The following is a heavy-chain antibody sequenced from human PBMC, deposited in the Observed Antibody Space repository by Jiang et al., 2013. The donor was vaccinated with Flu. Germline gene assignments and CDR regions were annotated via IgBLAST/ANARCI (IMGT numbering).Heavy chain of an antibody. Sequence: GLVKPSETLSLTCTASGGSITSIDSFWGWIRQAPGKGLEWMGSIDYSGFTYYNSSPKSRVTISVDTSQDQFSLEMSSVTAADTALYYCARLTKVTTELDYYCYIDVWGKGTTVTVSS. V-gene: IGHV4-39*01. D-gene: IGHD4-17*01. J-gene: IGHJ6*03. CDR1: GGSITSIDSF. CDR2: IDYSGFT. CDR3: ARLTKVTTELDYYCYIDV.